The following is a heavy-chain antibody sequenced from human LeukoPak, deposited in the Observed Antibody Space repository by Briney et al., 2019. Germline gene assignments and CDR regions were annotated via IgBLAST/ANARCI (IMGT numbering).Heavy chain of an antibody. V-gene: IGHV3-23*01. CDR3: AKDRSGYEGGGFDY. D-gene: IGHD5-12*01. J-gene: IGHJ4*02. CDR2: IGGSGGST. Sequence: GGSLRLSCAASGFTFSSYAMRWVRQAPGKGLEWVSAIGGSGGSTYYADSVKGRFTISRDNSKNTLYLQMNSLRAEDTAVYYCAKDRSGYEGGGFDYWGQGTLVTVSS. CDR1: GFTFSSYA.